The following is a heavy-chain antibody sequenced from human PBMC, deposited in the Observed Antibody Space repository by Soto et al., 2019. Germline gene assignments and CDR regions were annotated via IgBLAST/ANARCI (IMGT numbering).Heavy chain of an antibody. CDR2: MFYVGAT. J-gene: IGHJ5*02. D-gene: IGHD2-2*01. V-gene: IGHV4-30-4*01. CDR3: ARVVIVCSRPSCRGRTWFDP. Sequence: QVQLQESGPGLVEPSQTLSLTCSVSGGSISSGDYYWSWIRQPPGKGLEWIGYMFYVGATYYTLSLKIRVPISVDTSKTQFSLKLRSVTAADTAVYHCARVVIVCSRPSCRGRTWFDPWGQGTLVTVTS. CDR1: GGSISSGDYY.